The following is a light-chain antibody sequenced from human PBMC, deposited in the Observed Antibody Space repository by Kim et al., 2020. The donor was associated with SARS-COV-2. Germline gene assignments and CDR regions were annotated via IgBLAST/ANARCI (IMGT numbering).Light chain of an antibody. Sequence: PGERAPLSCRASRSVSSFLAWYQQKPGQAPRLLIYDASNRATGIPARFSGSGSGTDFTLTISSLEPEDFAVYYCQQRSNWPPYTFGQGTKLEI. CDR2: DAS. CDR3: QQRSNWPPYT. J-gene: IGKJ2*01. V-gene: IGKV3-11*01. CDR1: RSVSSF.